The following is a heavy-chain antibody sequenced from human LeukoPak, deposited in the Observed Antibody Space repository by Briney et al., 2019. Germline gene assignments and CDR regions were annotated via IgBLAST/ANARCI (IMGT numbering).Heavy chain of an antibody. V-gene: IGHV3-48*04. CDR2: ISSSSSTI. CDR3: ARGDSHYYYMDV. Sequence: PGGSLRLSCAASGFTFSSYSMNWVRQAPGKGLEWVSYISSSSSTIYYADSVKGRFTISRDNAKNSLYLRMNSLRAEDTAVYYCARGDSHYYYMDVWGKGTTVTVSS. CDR1: GFTFSSYS. J-gene: IGHJ6*03. D-gene: IGHD5-18*01.